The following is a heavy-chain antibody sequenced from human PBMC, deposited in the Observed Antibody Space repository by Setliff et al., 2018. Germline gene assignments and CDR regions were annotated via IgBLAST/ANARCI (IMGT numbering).Heavy chain of an antibody. V-gene: IGHV3-21*01. CDR2: ISGSGTYT. Sequence: GGSLRLSCAASGFTVSSNYMTWVRQAPGKGLEWVSSISGSGTYTYTADSVKGRFTISRDNAKNSLYLQMSSLRAEDTAVYYCARETLPYYFDYWGQGTLVTVSS. CDR3: ARETLPYYFDY. CDR1: GFTVSSNY. J-gene: IGHJ4*02.